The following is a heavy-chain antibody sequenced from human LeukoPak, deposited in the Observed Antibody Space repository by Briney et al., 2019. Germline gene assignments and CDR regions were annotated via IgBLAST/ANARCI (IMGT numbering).Heavy chain of an antibody. CDR2: IYPGDSDT. CDR1: GYSFTSYW. D-gene: IGHD6-19*01. Sequence: GESLKISCTGSGYSFTSYWIGWVRQMPGKGLEWMGIIYPGDSDTRYSPSFQGQVTISADKSISTAYLQWSSLKASDTAMYYCASPPPWSSGWYFLYYWGQGTLVTVSS. CDR3: ASPPPWSSGWYFLYY. J-gene: IGHJ4*02. V-gene: IGHV5-51*01.